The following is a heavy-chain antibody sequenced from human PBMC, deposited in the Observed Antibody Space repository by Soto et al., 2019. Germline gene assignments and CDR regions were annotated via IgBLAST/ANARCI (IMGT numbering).Heavy chain of an antibody. D-gene: IGHD3-3*01. Sequence: QVQLVESGGGVVQPGGSLRLSCGASGFTFRSYAMHWVRQTPGKGLEWVAVISYDGSNKHYADSVKGRFSISRDNSKNTLYLQMNSLRAEDTAIYYCAKETRIMIFGALIPQDEYYYGMDVWGRGTTVTVSS. V-gene: IGHV3-30-3*01. J-gene: IGHJ6*02. CDR3: AKETRIMIFGALIPQDEYYYGMDV. CDR2: ISYDGSNK. CDR1: GFTFRSYA.